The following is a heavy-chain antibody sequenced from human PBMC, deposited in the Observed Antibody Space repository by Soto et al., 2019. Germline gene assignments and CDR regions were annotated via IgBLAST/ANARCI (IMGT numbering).Heavy chain of an antibody. D-gene: IGHD5-18*01. CDR1: GVTVSSNY. V-gene: IGHV3-66*04. CDR3: ARHGYNYGGGYFDY. J-gene: IGHJ4*02. Sequence: EVQLVESGGGLVQPGGSLRLSCAASGVTVSSNYMSWVRQAPGKGLEWVSVIYSGGSTYYADSVKGRFTISRDNSKNTMSLQTNSLRAGDTAVYYCARHGYNYGGGYFDYWGQGTLVTVSS. CDR2: IYSGGST.